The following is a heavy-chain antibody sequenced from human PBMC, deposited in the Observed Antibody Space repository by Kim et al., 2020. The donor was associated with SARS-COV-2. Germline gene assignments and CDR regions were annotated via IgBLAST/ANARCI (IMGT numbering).Heavy chain of an antibody. CDR3: ARALYYYGSGRSAFDI. J-gene: IGHJ3*02. V-gene: IGHV3-13*01. D-gene: IGHD3-10*01. Sequence: SVKGRFTISRENAKNSLYLQMNSLRAGDTAVYYCARALYYYGSGRSAFDIWGQGTMVTVSS.